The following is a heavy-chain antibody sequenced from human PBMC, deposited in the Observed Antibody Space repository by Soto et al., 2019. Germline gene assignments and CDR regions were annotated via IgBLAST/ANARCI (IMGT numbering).Heavy chain of an antibody. V-gene: IGHV1-18*01. CDR3: ARANGYWGVPLANYYYYGMDV. D-gene: IGHD2-15*01. CDR2: ISAYNGNT. CDR1: GYTFTSYG. Sequence: QVQLVQSGAEVKKPGASVKVSCKASGYTFTSYGISWVRQAPGQGLEWMGWISAYNGNTNYAQKLQGRVTMTTDTSTSTAYMELRSLRSDDTAVYYCARANGYWGVPLANYYYYGMDVWGLGTTVTVSS. J-gene: IGHJ6*02.